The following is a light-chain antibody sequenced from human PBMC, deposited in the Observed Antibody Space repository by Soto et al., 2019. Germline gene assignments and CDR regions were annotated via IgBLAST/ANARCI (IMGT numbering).Light chain of an antibody. CDR3: SSYTSSSTYV. CDR1: SSDVGGSNG. CDR2: DVS. J-gene: IGLJ1*01. Sequence: QSVLTQPPSVSGSPGQSVAISCTGTSSDVGGSNGVSWYQQPPGTAPKLIIYDVSNRPSGVPDRFSGSKSGNTASHIISGRQAEDEGDYYCSSYTSSSTYVFGAGTKVTV. V-gene: IGLV2-18*02.